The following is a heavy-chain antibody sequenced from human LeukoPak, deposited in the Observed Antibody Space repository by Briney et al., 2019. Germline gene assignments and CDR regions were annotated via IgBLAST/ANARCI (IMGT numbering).Heavy chain of an antibody. CDR3: ARPMVRGERMPFDY. CDR1: GLTVSSNY. CDR2: IYSGGST. J-gene: IGHJ4*02. D-gene: IGHD3-10*01. Sequence: GGSLRLSCAASGLTVSSNYMSWVRQAPGKGLEWVSVIYSGGSTYYADSVKGRFTISRDNSKNTLYLQMNSLRAEDTAVYYCARPMVRGERMPFDYWGQGTLVTASS. V-gene: IGHV3-66*04.